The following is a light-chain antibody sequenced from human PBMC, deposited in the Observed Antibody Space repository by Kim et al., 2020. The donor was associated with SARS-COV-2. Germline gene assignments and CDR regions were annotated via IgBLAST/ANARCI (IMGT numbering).Light chain of an antibody. V-gene: IGKV3-15*01. Sequence: SVAQGERVTLSCGASQSVSSKLSWYPQKPGQSPRLLIYGTSTRATDIPARFSGSGSGTEFTLTISSLQSEDFAVYYCQQYNDWPYTFGQGTKLEI. CDR2: GTS. J-gene: IGKJ2*01. CDR1: QSVSSK. CDR3: QQYNDWPYT.